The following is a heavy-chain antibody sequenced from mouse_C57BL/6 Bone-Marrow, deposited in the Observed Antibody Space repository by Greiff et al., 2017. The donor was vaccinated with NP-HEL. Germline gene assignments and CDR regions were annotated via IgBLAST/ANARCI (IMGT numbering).Heavy chain of an antibody. CDR1: GYSITSNY. CDR2: ISYSGST. J-gene: IGHJ1*03. CDR3: ARATVESGGELDV. D-gene: IGHD1-1*01. V-gene: IGHV3-8*01. Sequence: EVQLVESGPGLAKPSQTLSLTCSVPGYSITSNYWNWIRKFPGNKLEYMGYISYSGSTYYNPSLKSRISITRDTSKNQYYLQLNSVTTEDTATYYCARATVESGGELDVWGTGTTVTVSS.